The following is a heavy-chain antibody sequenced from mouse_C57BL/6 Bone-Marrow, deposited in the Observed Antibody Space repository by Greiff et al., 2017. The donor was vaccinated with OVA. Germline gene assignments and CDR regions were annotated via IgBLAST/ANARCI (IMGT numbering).Heavy chain of an antibody. J-gene: IGHJ2*01. Sequence: EVQGVESGGDLVKPGGSLKLSCAASGFTFSSYGMSWVHQTPDKRLEWVATISSGGSYTYYPDSVKGRFTISRDNAKNTLYLQMRSLKSEDTAMYYCSRRGLIVTFDYWGQGTTLTVSS. CDR2: ISSGGSYT. V-gene: IGHV5-6*01. CDR3: SRRGLIVTFDY. CDR1: GFTFSSYG. D-gene: IGHD2-5*01.